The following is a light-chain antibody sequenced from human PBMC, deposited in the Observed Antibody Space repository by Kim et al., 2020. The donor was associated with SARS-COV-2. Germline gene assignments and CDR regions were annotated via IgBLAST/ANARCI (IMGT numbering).Light chain of an antibody. CDR1: QSINKW. CDR3: QHYDSYPYT. CDR2: EAS. J-gene: IGKJ2*01. V-gene: IGKV1-5*01. Sequence: SASVGDRVTITCRASQSINKWLAWYQQKPGKAPKLLIYEASTLKSGVPSRFSGSGSKTEFTLTISSLQPDDFASYYCQHYDSYPYTFGQGTKLEIK.